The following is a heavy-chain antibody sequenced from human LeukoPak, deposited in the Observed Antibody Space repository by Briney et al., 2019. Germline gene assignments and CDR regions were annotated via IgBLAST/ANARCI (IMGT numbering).Heavy chain of an antibody. D-gene: IGHD3-22*01. CDR2: ISSSSSYI. V-gene: IGHV3-21*01. Sequence: GGSLRLSCAASGFTFSSYSMNWVRQAPGKGLEWVSSISSSSSYIYYADSVKGRFTISRDNAKNSLYLQMNSLRAEDTAVYYCARALSGYYDSSGYYDYWGQGTLVTVSS. CDR3: ARALSGYYDSSGYYDY. J-gene: IGHJ4*02. CDR1: GFTFSSYS.